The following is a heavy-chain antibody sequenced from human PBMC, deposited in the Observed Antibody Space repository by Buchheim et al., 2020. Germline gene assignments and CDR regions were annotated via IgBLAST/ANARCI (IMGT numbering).Heavy chain of an antibody. J-gene: IGHJ5*02. CDR1: GFTFRNKA. Sequence: EVQLFESGGGLVQPGGSLRLSCAAFGFTFRNKAMSWVRQAPGKGPEWVSAISESGGGTYHADSVKGRFTISRDNSKDTLYLQMNSLRAEDTAIYYCVTAAGTPWGQGTL. D-gene: IGHD6-13*01. CDR3: VTAAGTP. CDR2: ISESGGGT. V-gene: IGHV3-23*01.